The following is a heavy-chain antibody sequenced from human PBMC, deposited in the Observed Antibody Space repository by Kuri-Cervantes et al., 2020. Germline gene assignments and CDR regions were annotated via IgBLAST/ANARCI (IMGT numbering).Heavy chain of an antibody. Sequence: SETLSLTCAVSGYSISSGDYYWSWIRQPPGKGLEWIGYIYYSGSTYYNPSLKSRVTISVDTSKNQFSLKLSSVTAADTAVYYCARGCGLDCSSTSCYRGNWFDPWGQGTLVTVSS. CDR2: IYYSGST. D-gene: IGHD2-2*01. V-gene: IGHV4-30-4*02. J-gene: IGHJ5*02. CDR3: ARGCGLDCSSTSCYRGNWFDP. CDR1: GYSISSGDYY.